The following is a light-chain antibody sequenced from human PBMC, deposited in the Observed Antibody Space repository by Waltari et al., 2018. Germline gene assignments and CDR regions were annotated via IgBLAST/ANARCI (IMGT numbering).Light chain of an antibody. J-gene: IGLJ1*01. CDR1: SSDVGGYNF. Sequence: SALTQPPSASGSPGQSVTISCTGTSSDVGGYNFVSWYQHHPDKAPKLIIYEVTERPSGVPDRFSGSKSGNTASLTVSGLQAEDEADYYCYSYAGNNDPYVFGTGTKVTVL. V-gene: IGLV2-8*01. CDR3: YSYAGNNDPYV. CDR2: EVT.